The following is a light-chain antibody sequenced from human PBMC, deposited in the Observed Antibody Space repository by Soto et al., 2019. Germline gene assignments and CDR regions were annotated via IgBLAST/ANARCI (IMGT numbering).Light chain of an antibody. CDR2: GAS. V-gene: IGKV3-20*01. J-gene: IGKJ1*01. CDR3: QQYGSSPQT. Sequence: DIVLTQSPGTLSLSPGERATLSCMSSQSVSSSYLAWYQQKPGQAPRLLIYGASSRATGIPDRFIGSGSGTDCTLTISRLEPEDFAVYYCQQYGSSPQTFGQGTKVDI. CDR1: QSVSSSY.